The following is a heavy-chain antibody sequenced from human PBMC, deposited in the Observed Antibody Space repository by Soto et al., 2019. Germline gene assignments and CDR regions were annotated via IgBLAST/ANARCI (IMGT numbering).Heavy chain of an antibody. Sequence: PSVKVSCKASGGTFSSYAISWVRQAPGQGLEWMGGIIPIFGTANYAQKFQGRVTITADESTSTAYMELSSLRSEDTAVYYCARISKYSSGSDYYYGMDVWGQGTTVTVSS. CDR2: IIPIFGTA. D-gene: IGHD6-19*01. V-gene: IGHV1-69*13. J-gene: IGHJ6*02. CDR3: ARISKYSSGSDYYYGMDV. CDR1: GGTFSSYA.